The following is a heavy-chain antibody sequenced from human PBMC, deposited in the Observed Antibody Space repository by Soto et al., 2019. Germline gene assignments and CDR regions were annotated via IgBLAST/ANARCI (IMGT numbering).Heavy chain of an antibody. Sequence: GGSLRLSCAASGLTFSNYAMSWVRQAPGGGLEWVSSMSGSSSTTYYADSVRGRFTISRDRSKNTLYLQMSSLRAEDTALYYCAKNQERELPRVIDFWGQGTLVTVSS. V-gene: IGHV3-23*01. D-gene: IGHD1-7*01. CDR3: AKNQERELPRVIDF. J-gene: IGHJ4*02. CDR1: GLTFSNYA. CDR2: MSGSSSTT.